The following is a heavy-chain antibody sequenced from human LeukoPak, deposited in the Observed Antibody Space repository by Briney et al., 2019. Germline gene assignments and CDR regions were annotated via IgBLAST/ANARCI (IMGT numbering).Heavy chain of an antibody. J-gene: IGHJ4*02. Sequence: SETLSLTCTVSGGSISSGGYYWSWIRQPPGKGLEWIGYIYHSGSTYYNPSLKSRVTISVDRSKNQFSLKLSSVTAADTAVYCCSRTYYYDSSGPFFDYWGQGTLVTVSS. D-gene: IGHD3-22*01. V-gene: IGHV4-30-2*01. CDR1: GGSISSGGYY. CDR2: IYHSGST. CDR3: SRTYYYDSSGPFFDY.